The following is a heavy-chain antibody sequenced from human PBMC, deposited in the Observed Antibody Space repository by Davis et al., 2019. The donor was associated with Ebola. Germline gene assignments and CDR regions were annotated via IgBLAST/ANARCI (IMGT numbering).Heavy chain of an antibody. CDR1: GFTFSDYY. V-gene: IGHV3-33*08. D-gene: IGHD1-26*01. CDR3: ARDGGSYYVGGFDY. J-gene: IGHJ4*02. Sequence: GESLKISCAASGFTFSDYYMSWIRQAPGKGLEWVAVIWYDGSNKYYADSVKGRFTISRDNSKNTLYLQMNSLRAEDTAVYYCARDGGSYYVGGFDYWGQGTLVTVSS. CDR2: IWYDGSNK.